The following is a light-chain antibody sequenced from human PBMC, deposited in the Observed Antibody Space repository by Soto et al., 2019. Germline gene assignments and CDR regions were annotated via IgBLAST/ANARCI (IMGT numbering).Light chain of an antibody. Sequence: QSALTQPPSASGSPGQSVTISCTGTSTDVGYYNFVSWYQQAPGKAPKLMIYEVSNRPSGVSNRFSGSKSGNTASLTISGLQAEDEADYYCSSYTSSSTLGVFGTGTKVTVL. J-gene: IGLJ1*01. CDR1: STDVGYYNF. CDR2: EVS. CDR3: SSYTSSSTLGV. V-gene: IGLV2-14*01.